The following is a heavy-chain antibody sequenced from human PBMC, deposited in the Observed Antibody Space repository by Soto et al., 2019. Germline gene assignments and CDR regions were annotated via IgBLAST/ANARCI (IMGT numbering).Heavy chain of an antibody. CDR1: GFTVGNNY. D-gene: IGHD6-6*01. V-gene: IGHV3-66*01. J-gene: IGHJ5*02. CDR2: IYSVGTT. Sequence: EVQLVESGGGLVQPGGSLRLSCVASGFTVGNNYMSWVRQAPGKGLEWVSLIYSVGTTHYADSVRGRVTISRDSSKNTLYLKMKRLRREDTAIYYCMNRPRAWGQGTLVTVSS. CDR3: MNRPRA.